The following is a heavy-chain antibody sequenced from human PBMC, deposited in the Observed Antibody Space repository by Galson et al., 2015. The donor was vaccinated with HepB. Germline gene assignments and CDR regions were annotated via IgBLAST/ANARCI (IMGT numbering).Heavy chain of an antibody. J-gene: IGHJ4*02. CDR2: IYYSGST. CDR3: ARGGFYDFWSGPAFDY. V-gene: IGHV4-31*03. CDR1: GGSISSGGYY. Sequence: TLSLTCTVSGGSISSGGYYWSWIRQHPGKGLEWIGYIYYSGSTYYNPSLKSRVTISVDTSKNQFSLKLSSMTAADTAVYYCARGGFYDFWSGPAFDYWGQGTLVTVSS. D-gene: IGHD3-3*01.